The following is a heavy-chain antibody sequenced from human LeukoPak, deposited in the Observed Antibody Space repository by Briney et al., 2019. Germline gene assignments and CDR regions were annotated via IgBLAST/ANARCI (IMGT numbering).Heavy chain of an antibody. Sequence: PGGSLRLSCAASGFTFSSYWMSWVRQAPGKGREWVANIKQDGSEKYYVDSVKGRFTISRDNAKNSLYLQMNSLRAEDTAVYYCARDRYSSAGGYYYYYMDVWGKGTTVTVSS. CDR2: IKQDGSEK. D-gene: IGHD6-19*01. V-gene: IGHV3-7*01. CDR3: ARDRYSSAGGYYYYYMDV. J-gene: IGHJ6*03. CDR1: GFTFSSYW.